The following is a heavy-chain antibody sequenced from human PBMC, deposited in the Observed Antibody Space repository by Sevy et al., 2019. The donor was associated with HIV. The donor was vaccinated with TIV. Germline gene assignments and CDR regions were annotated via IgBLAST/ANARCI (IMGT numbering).Heavy chain of an antibody. J-gene: IGHJ3*02. CDR3: VKECVVVVVAVSHDAFDI. Sequence: GGSLRLSCSASGFTFSSYAMHWVRQAPGKGLEYVSAISSNGGSTYYADSVKGRFTISRDNSKNTLYLQMSSLRAEDTAVYYCVKECVVVVVAVSHDAFDIWGQGTMVTVSS. V-gene: IGHV3-64D*06. CDR2: ISSNGGST. D-gene: IGHD2-15*01. CDR1: GFTFSSYA.